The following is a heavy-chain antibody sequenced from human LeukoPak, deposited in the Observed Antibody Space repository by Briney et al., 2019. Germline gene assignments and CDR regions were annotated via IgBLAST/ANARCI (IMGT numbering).Heavy chain of an antibody. CDR1: GGSISSSDYH. J-gene: IGHJ5*02. D-gene: IGHD3-10*01. CDR3: ARHYGP. V-gene: IGHV4-39*01. CDR2: INDRGNT. Sequence: PSETLSLSCTVSGGSISSSDYHWDWIRQPPGKGLEWIGSINDRGNTYYNPSLKSRVTISGDTSKNQFSLKLNSVTAADTAVYYCARHYGPWGQGTLVTVSS.